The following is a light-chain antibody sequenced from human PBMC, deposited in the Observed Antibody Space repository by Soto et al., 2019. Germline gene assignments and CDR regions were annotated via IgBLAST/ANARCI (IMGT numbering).Light chain of an antibody. CDR1: SSNIGAGYD. V-gene: IGLV1-40*01. J-gene: IGLJ1*01. Sequence: SVLTQPPSVSGAPGQRVTITCTGSSSNIGAGYDVHWYQQLPGTAPKLLIYGNSNRPSGVPDRFSGSKSGTSASLAITGLQAEDEADYYCQSYDSSLSGSFVFGTGTKVTAL. CDR2: GNS. CDR3: QSYDSSLSGSFV.